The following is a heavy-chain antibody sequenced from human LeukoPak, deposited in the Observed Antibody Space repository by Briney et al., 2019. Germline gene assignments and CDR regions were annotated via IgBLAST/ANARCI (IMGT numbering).Heavy chain of an antibody. D-gene: IGHD3-10*01. CDR2: ISWDGGST. V-gene: IGHV3-43*01. CDR3: AKDRYGSGSYFPGDAFDI. CDR1: GFTFSSYA. Sequence: GGSLRLSCAASGFTFSSYAMSWVRQAPGKGLEWVSLISWDGGSTYYADSVKGRFTISRDNSKNSLYLQMNSLRTEDTALYYCAKDRYGSGSYFPGDAFDIWGQGTMVTVSS. J-gene: IGHJ3*02.